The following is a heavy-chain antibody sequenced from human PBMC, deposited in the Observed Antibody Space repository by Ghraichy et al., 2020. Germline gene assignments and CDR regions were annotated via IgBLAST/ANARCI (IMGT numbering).Heavy chain of an antibody. J-gene: IGHJ5*02. D-gene: IGHD2-2*02. CDR2: INPNSGDT. CDR1: GYTFTDYF. V-gene: IGHV1-2*06. CDR3: ARDSLYTNSGWFGP. Sequence: ASVKGSCKTSGYTFTDYFLNWVRQAPGEGLEWMGRINPNSGDTEYARKFQGRVSMTRDTSLTTASMELRGLTTDDTAVYYCARDSLYTNSGWFGPWGQGTPVTVSS.